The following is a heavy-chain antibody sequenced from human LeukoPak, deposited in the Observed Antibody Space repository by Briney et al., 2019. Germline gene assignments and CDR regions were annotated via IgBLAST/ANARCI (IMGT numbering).Heavy chain of an antibody. D-gene: IGHD2-21*02. CDR2: ISDSRGST. V-gene: IGHV3-23*01. J-gene: IGHJ4*02. CDR3: AKMTAMGFSDY. Sequence: GGSLRLSCAASGFTFSNYAMSWVRQAPGKGLEWVSAISDSRGSTYYADSVKGRFTISRDNSKNTLYLQMNSLRAEDTAVYYCAKMTAMGFSDYWGQGTLVTVSS. CDR1: GFTFSNYA.